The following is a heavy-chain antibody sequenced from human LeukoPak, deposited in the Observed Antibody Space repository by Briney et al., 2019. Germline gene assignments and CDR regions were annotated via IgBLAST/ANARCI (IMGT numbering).Heavy chain of an antibody. CDR2: MYPGNSDT. V-gene: IGHV5-51*01. Sequence: GESLKISCKGSGYSFTSYWIGWVRQMPGKGLEWMGVMYPGNSDTRYSPSFQGQVTISADKSISTAYLQWSSLKASDTAMYYCVRRANTYYDILTGYYEVGGFNPWGQGTLVTVSS. CDR1: GYSFTSYW. J-gene: IGHJ5*02. CDR3: VRRANTYYDILTGYYEVGGFNP. D-gene: IGHD3-9*01.